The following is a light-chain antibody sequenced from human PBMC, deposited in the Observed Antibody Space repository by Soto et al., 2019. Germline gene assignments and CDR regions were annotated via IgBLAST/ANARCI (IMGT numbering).Light chain of an antibody. CDR2: DAS. CDR3: QQRSNWPALT. Sequence: EIVLTQSPATLSLSPGERATLSCRASQSVNSYLAWYQQKPRQGPRLLIYDASYSATLIPARCSGSGSGTDFSLTISSLETEDFAVYYCQQRSNWPALTFGGGTKVEIK. J-gene: IGKJ4*01. V-gene: IGKV3-11*01. CDR1: QSVNSY.